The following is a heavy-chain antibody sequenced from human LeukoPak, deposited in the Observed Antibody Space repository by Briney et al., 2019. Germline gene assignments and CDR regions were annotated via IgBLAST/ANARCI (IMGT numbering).Heavy chain of an antibody. CDR3: AKRGVVIRVILVGFHKEAYYFDS. D-gene: IGHD2-21*01. CDR1: GITLINYG. V-gene: IGHV3-23*01. Sequence: GGSLRLSCAVSGITLINYGMRWVRQAPGKGLEWVAGISGSGGGTNYADSVKCRFTISRDNPKNTLYMQMNSLRGEDTAVYFCAKRGVVIRVILVGFHKEAYYFDSWGQGALVTVSS. J-gene: IGHJ4*02. CDR2: ISGSGGGT.